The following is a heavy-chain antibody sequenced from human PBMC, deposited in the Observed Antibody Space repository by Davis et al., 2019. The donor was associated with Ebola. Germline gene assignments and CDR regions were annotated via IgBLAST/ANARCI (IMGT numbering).Heavy chain of an antibody. J-gene: IGHJ4*02. CDR3: ANSGKNYDSSGYYWFDY. Sequence: GESLKIPCAASGFTFSSPAIPWVRQAPGKGLEWVSSITARTYYADFVKGRFTISRDNSKSTLYLQMNSLRAEDTAIYYCANSGKNYDSSGYYWFDYWGQGTLLTVSS. D-gene: IGHD3-22*01. V-gene: IGHV3-23*01. CDR2: ITART. CDR1: GFTFSSPA.